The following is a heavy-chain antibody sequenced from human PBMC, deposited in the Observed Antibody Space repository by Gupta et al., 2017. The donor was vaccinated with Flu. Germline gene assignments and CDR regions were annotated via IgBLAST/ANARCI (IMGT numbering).Heavy chain of an antibody. V-gene: IGHV3-33*01. D-gene: IGHD3-10*01. CDR1: GFTFSSYG. J-gene: IGHJ6*02. CDR2: IWYDGSNK. CDR3: AREDYYGSGSYYKRGYYYYYGMDV. Sequence: QVQLVESGGGVVQPGRSLRLSCAASGFTFSSYGMHWVRQAPGKGLEWVAVIWYDGSNKYYADSVKGRFTISRDNSKNTLYLQMNSLRAEDTAVYYCAREDYYGSGSYYKRGYYYYYGMDVWGQGTTVTVSS.